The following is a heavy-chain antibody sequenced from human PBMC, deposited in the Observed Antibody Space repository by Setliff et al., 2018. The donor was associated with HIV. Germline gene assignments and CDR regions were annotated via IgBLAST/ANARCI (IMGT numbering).Heavy chain of an antibody. Sequence: PSETLSLTCTVSGDSIISYYWSWLRQPAGKGLEWIGHIYTNGRTNYNPSLRSRVTMSVDTSKNQFSLKLSSVTAADTAVYYCARDRYAGEIDYWGQGTLVTVSS. D-gene: IGHD3-10*01. V-gene: IGHV4-4*07. J-gene: IGHJ4*02. CDR1: GDSIISYY. CDR2: IYTNGRT. CDR3: ARDRYAGEIDY.